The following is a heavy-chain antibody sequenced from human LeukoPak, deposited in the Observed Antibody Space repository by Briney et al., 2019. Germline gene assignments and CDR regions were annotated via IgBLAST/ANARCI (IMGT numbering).Heavy chain of an antibody. D-gene: IGHD3-3*01. CDR3: AKDSHYDFWSGYYVHYFDY. CDR2: ISGSGGST. V-gene: IGHV3-23*01. J-gene: IGHJ4*02. CDR1: GFTFSSYA. Sequence: PGGPLRLSCAASGFTFSSYAMSWVRQAPGKGLEWVSAISGSGGSTYYADSVKGRFTISRDNSKNTLYLQMNSLRAEDTAVYYCAKDSHYDFWSGYYVHYFDYWGQGTLVTVSS.